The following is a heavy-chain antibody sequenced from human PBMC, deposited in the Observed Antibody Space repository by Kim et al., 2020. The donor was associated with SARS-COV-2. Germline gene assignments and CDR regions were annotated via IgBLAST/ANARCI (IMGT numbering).Heavy chain of an antibody. V-gene: IGHV4-4*02. Sequence: SETLSLTCTVSGGSIRSSNWWSWVRQAPGKGLQWIGDVFHDGTTNYEASFKSRVTISVDNSKDHLSLKLTSVTAADTAVYFCARVVNRRLSISSTALMNSFDPWGQGIQVTVSS. CDR1: GGSIRSSNW. CDR2: VFHDGTT. D-gene: IGHD2-21*02. J-gene: IGHJ5*02. CDR3: ARVVNRRLSISSTALMNSFDP.